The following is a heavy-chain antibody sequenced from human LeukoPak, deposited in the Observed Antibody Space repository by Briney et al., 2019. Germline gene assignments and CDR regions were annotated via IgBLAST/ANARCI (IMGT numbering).Heavy chain of an antibody. J-gene: IGHJ3*02. CDR1: GFTFSNYW. D-gene: IGHD6-13*01. CDR3: ARDSEKSSSFAFDI. CDR2: INLDGSEK. Sequence: GGSLRLSCAASGFTFSNYWMAWVHQAPGKGLEWVANINLDGSEKDYVDSLKGRCTISRDDAKNSLYLQVNTLRAEDTAVYYCARDSEKSSSFAFDIWGQGTVVTVSS. V-gene: IGHV3-7*01.